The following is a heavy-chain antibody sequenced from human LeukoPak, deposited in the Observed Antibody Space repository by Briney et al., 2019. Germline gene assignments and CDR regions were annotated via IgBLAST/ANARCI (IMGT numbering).Heavy chain of an antibody. Sequence: AGGSLRLSCAASGFTVSNNYMTWVRQAPGKGLEWVSVIDSGGNTYYADSVKGRFIISRDNSKNTVFLQLNSLRAEDTAAYYCARVHSGYHSFDYWGNGTLVTVSS. CDR1: GFTVSNNY. CDR2: IDSGGNT. V-gene: IGHV3-53*01. J-gene: IGHJ4*01. CDR3: ARVHSGYHSFDY. D-gene: IGHD5-12*01.